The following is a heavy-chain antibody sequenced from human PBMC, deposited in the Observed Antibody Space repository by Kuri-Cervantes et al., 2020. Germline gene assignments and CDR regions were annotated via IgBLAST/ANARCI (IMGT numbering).Heavy chain of an antibody. CDR3: ARDPKAPPNYGDYINDNWYFDL. CDR2: ISSSSSYI. CDR1: GFTFSSYS. Sequence: GGSLRLSCAASGFTFSSYSMNWVRQAPGKGLEWVSSISSSSSYIYYADSVKGRFTISRDNAKNSLYLQMNSLRAEDTVVYYCARDPKAPPNYGDYINDNWYFDLWGRGTLVTVSS. J-gene: IGHJ2*01. V-gene: IGHV3-21*01. D-gene: IGHD4-17*01.